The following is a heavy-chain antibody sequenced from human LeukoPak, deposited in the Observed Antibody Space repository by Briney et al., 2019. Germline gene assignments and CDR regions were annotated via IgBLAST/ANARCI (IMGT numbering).Heavy chain of an antibody. CDR3: AKSRSGSANWALQIFDN. CDR2: ISGSGSGT. CDR1: GFTFSTYA. Sequence: GGSLRLSCAASGFTFSTYAMSWVRQAPGKGVEWGSGISGSGSGTYYADSVKGRFTISRDNSKNSLFVQMNSLRAEDTAVYFCAKSRSGSANWALQIFDNWGQGTLVTVSS. D-gene: IGHD1-1*01. J-gene: IGHJ4*02. V-gene: IGHV3-23*01.